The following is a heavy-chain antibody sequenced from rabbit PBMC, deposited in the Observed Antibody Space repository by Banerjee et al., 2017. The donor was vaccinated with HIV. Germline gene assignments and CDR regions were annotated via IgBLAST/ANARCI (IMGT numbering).Heavy chain of an antibody. J-gene: IGHJ4*01. D-gene: IGHD2-1*01. CDR3: ARGYGAYGVAFNL. CDR2: IYAGSGSST. Sequence: QEQLEESGGDLVKPEGSLTLTCAASGFSFSSSDYMCWVRQAPGKGLEWIACIYAGSGSSTYYANWAKGRFTISKTSSTTVTLRVTSLTAADTATYFCARGYGAYGVAFNLWGPGTLVTVS. CDR1: GFSFSSSDY. V-gene: IGHV1S45*01.